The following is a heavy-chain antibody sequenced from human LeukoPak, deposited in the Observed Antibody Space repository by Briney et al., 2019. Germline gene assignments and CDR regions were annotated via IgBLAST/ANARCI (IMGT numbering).Heavy chain of an antibody. V-gene: IGHV3-11*04. CDR1: GFTFSDYY. J-gene: IGHJ4*02. CDR2: ISSSGSTI. Sequence: GGSLRLSCAASGFTFSDYYMSWIRQAPGKGLEWGSYISSSGSTIYYADSVKGRFTIARDNAKNSLSLQMNSLRAEDTAVYYCARDNYYYDSSGYYHFDYWGQGTLVTVSS. D-gene: IGHD3-22*01. CDR3: ARDNYYYDSSGYYHFDY.